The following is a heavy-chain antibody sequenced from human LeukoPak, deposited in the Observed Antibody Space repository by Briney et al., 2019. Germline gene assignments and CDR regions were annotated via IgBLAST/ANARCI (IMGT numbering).Heavy chain of an antibody. CDR1: GFTFSSYS. CDR2: ISSGSSYI. J-gene: IGHJ6*02. Sequence: GGSLRLSCAASGFTFSSYSMNWVRQAPGKGLEWVSSISSGSSYIYYADSVKGRFTISRDNAKNSLYLQMNSLRAEDTAVYYCARDKVEPNDYGDYGPDYYYYGMDVWGQGTTVTVSS. V-gene: IGHV3-21*01. CDR3: ARDKVEPNDYGDYGPDYYYYGMDV. D-gene: IGHD4-17*01.